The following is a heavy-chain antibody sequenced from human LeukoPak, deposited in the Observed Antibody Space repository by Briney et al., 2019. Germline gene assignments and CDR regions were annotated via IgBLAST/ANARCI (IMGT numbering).Heavy chain of an antibody. V-gene: IGHV4-38-2*01. CDR2: IYHIGTT. D-gene: IGHD4-23*01. CDR3: ATTTVVTRDFDY. Sequence: SETLSLTCAVSGYSIRSAYYWGWIRQPPGKGLEWIGSIYHIGTTYYNPSLKSRVTISLNTSKSQFSLNLTSVTAADTAVYYCATTTVVTRDFDYWGQGTLVTVSS. CDR1: GYSIRSAYY. J-gene: IGHJ4*02.